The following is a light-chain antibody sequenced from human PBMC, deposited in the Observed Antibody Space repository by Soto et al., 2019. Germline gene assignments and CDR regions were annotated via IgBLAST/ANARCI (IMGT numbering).Light chain of an antibody. CDR1: QSVSSSSY. J-gene: IGKJ2*01. CDR3: RQYGSSPSYT. Sequence: EIVLTQSPGTLSLSPGERATLSCRASQSVSSSSYLAWYQQKPGQAPRLLIYGASSSATGIPDRCSGSGSATDFALTISRLEAEDFAVYYCRQYGSSPSYTFGQGTKLEIK. V-gene: IGKV3-20*01. CDR2: GAS.